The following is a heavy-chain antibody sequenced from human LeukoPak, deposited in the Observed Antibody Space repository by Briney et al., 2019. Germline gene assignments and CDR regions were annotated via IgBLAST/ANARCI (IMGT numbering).Heavy chain of an antibody. CDR1: GFTFSSYG. V-gene: IGHV3-30*18. D-gene: IGHD5-18*01. CDR2: ISYDGSNK. J-gene: IGHJ5*02. CDR3: AKELRGYSYGLRNNWFDP. Sequence: GGSLRLSCAASGFTFSSYGMHWVRQAPGKGLEWVAVISYDGSNKYYADSVKGRFTISGDNSKNTLYLQMNSLRAEDTAVYYCAKELRGYSYGLRNNWFDPWGQGTLVTVSS.